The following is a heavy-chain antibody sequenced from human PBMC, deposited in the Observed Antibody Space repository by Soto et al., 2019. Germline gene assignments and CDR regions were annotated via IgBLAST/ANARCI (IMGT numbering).Heavy chain of an antibody. J-gene: IGHJ4*02. CDR3: AKVGWGGDY. Sequence: PXETLSLTCSGSGDSVSRGSYHWSWIRQPPGKGLEWIGFKPYTGSPDYNPSLKSRVVISIDRSKNQFSLKLSSVTATDTAVYLCAKVGWGGDYWGQGTLVTVSS. V-gene: IGHV4-61*01. D-gene: IGHD7-27*01. CDR1: GDSVSRGSYH. CDR2: KPYTGSP.